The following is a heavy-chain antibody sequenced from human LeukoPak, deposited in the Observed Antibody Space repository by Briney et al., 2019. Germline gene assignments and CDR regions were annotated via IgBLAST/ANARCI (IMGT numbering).Heavy chain of an antibody. CDR1: GFTFSSRA. V-gene: IGHV3-23*01. CDR2: ISASGGAT. CDR3: AKDGHATYHYFHMDV. Sequence: QPGGSLRLSCAVSGFTFSSRAMSWVRQAPGKGLEWVSCISASGGATWYGDSVQGRFTISRDNSKNTVFLQMNDLRADDTAIYYCAKDGHATYHYFHMDVWGKGTMVTVSS. J-gene: IGHJ6*03. D-gene: IGHD2-15*01.